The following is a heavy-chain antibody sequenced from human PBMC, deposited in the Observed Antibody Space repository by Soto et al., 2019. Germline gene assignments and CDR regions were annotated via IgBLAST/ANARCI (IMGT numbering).Heavy chain of an antibody. CDR2: IIPVRGRA. CDR1: GGTVSIYA. J-gene: IGHJ3*02. D-gene: IGHD6-13*01. V-gene: IGHV1-69*01. Sequence: QVQTVQSGAAVKKPGSSVKVSCKASGGTVSIYAFSWVRQAPGQGLEWMGGIIPVRGRAMYAQRFQGRVTITADESTSASDMELSSLTSEDTAMYFCVVRGPDSSSWYWQTDKKDAFDIWGQGTLVTVSS. CDR3: VVRGPDSSSWYWQTDKKDAFDI.